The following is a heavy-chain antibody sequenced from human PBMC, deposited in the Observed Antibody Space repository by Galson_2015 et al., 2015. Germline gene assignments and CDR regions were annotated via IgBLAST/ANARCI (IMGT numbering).Heavy chain of an antibody. J-gene: IGHJ4*02. CDR3: AKESVNYDILTGYYQPDY. V-gene: IGHV3-23*01. CDR2: ISGTGVNT. Sequence: SLRLSCAASGFTFNTYAMTWVRQAPGKGLEWVSVISGTGVNTYYADSVRGRFTISRDNSKNTLYLQMNSLRAEDTAMYYCAKESVNYDILTGYYQPDYWGQGALITVSS. D-gene: IGHD3-9*01. CDR1: GFTFNTYA.